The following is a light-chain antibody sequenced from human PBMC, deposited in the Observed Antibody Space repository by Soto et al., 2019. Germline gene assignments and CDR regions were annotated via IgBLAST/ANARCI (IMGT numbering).Light chain of an antibody. J-gene: IGKJ4*01. CDR1: QSVSSN. Sequence: EIVMTQSPATLSVSPGERATLSCRASQSVSSNLAWSQQKPGQAPRLLIYGASTRATGIPARFSGSGSGTEFTLTISSLQSEDFAVYYCQQYNNCPPLTFGGGTKVESK. CDR3: QQYNNCPPLT. V-gene: IGKV3-15*01. CDR2: GAS.